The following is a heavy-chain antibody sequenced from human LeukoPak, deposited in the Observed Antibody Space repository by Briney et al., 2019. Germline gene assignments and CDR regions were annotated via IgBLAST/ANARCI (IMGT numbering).Heavy chain of an antibody. Sequence: GGSLRLSCAGSGFTFSTYSIKWVRQAPGKGLEWVSHIGGSGSFIYYADSVKGRFTISRDNAKNSLYLQMNSLRAEDTAVYYCARERSENDFWSGGDAFDIWGQGTMVTVSS. CDR1: GFTFSTYS. D-gene: IGHD3-3*01. CDR3: ARERSENDFWSGGDAFDI. J-gene: IGHJ3*02. V-gene: IGHV3-21*01. CDR2: IGGSGSFI.